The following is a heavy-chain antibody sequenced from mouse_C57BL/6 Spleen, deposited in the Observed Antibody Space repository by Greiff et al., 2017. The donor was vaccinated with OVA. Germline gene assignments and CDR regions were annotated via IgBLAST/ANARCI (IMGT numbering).Heavy chain of an antibody. Sequence: QVQLQQSGAELVKPGASVKISCKASGYAFSSYWMNWVKQRPGKGLEWIGQIYPGDGDTNYNGKFKGKATLTADKSSSTAYMQLSSLTSEDSAVYVCARRRRFYGYEGFDYWGQGTTLTVSS. CDR3: ARRRRFYGYEGFDY. J-gene: IGHJ2*01. V-gene: IGHV1-80*01. D-gene: IGHD2-2*01. CDR2: IYPGDGDT. CDR1: GYAFSSYW.